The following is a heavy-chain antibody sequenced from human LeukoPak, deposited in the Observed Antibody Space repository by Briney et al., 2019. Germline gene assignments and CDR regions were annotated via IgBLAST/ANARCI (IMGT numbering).Heavy chain of an antibody. CDR3: VRDSPPYGDSDSSGYPEYYFDY. CDR2: INPNSGGT. V-gene: IGHV1-2*04. D-gene: IGHD3-22*01. J-gene: IGHJ4*02. Sequence: ASVKVSCKASGYTFTGYYMHWVRQAPGQGLEWMGWINPNSGGTNYAQKFQGWVTMTRDTSISTAYMELSRLRSDDTAVYYCVRDSPPYGDSDSSGYPEYYFDYWGQGTLVTVSS. CDR1: GYTFTGYY.